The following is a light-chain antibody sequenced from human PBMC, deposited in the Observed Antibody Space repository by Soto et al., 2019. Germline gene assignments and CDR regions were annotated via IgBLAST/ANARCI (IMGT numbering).Light chain of an antibody. Sequence: DIQMTQSPSTLSASVGDRVTITCRASQSIINWLAWYQQKPGKAPNLLIYKASSLESGVPSRFSGSGSGTEFTLTISSLQPDDFATYYCQQYNTYPWTFGQGTKVEIK. V-gene: IGKV1-5*03. CDR2: KAS. CDR3: QQYNTYPWT. CDR1: QSIINW. J-gene: IGKJ1*01.